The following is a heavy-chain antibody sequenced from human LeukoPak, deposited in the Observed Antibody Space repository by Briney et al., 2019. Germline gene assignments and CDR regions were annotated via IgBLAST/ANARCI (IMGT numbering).Heavy chain of an antibody. CDR3: AELGITMIGGV. J-gene: IGHJ6*04. V-gene: IGHV3-48*03. Sequence: PGGSLRLSCAASGFTFSSYEMNWVRQAPGKGLEWVSYISSSGSTVYYADSVKGRFTISRDNAKNSLYLQMNSLRAEDTAVYYCAELGITMIGGVWGKGTTVTISP. CDR2: ISSSGSTV. CDR1: GFTFSSYE. D-gene: IGHD3-10*02.